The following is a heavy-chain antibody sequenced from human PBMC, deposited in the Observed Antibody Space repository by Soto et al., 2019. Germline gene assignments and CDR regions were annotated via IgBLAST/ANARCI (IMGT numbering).Heavy chain of an antibody. CDR1: GFTFSSFW. Sequence: EVQLVESGGGLVQPGGSLRLSCAVSGFTFSSFWMHWVRQAPGEGLVWVSRINTDGSSTSYADSVKGRFTISRDNAKNTLYLQLNSLRVEDTAMYYCAKRVVDPFGLSYWGQGTLVTVSS. CDR3: AKRVVDPFGLSY. V-gene: IGHV3-74*01. D-gene: IGHD2-2*01. CDR2: INTDGSST. J-gene: IGHJ4*02.